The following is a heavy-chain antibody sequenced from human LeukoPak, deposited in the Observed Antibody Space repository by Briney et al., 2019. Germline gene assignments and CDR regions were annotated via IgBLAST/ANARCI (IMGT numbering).Heavy chain of an antibody. J-gene: IGHJ4*02. CDR3: ARSGKSAYIIDY. D-gene: IGHD3-16*01. V-gene: IGHV4-59*01. Sequence: SETLSLTCTVSGGSISSYYWSWIRQPPGKGLEWIGYIYYTGSTNYNPSLTSRVTISVDTSKNQFSLKLSSVTAADTAVYYCARSGKSAYIIDYWGQGTLVTVSS. CDR1: GGSISSYY. CDR2: IYYTGST.